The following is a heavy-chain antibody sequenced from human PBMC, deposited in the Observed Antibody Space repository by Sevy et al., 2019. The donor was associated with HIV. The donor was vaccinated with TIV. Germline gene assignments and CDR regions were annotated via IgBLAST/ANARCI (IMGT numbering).Heavy chain of an antibody. Sequence: GGSLRLSCAASGFTFTLYAIHWVRQAPGKGLEWVALISYSGTNKYYADSVKGRFTIARDDSKNRAYLQMNNLRTDDTAVYYCARVAVDYCTDDCYHRFDYWGQGTQVTVSS. D-gene: IGHD2-21*02. CDR2: ISYSGTNK. V-gene: IGHV3-30-3*01. CDR3: ARVAVDYCTDDCYHRFDY. J-gene: IGHJ4*02. CDR1: GFTFTLYA.